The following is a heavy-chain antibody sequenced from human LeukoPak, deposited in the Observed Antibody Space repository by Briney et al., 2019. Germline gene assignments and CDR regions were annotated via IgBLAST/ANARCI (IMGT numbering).Heavy chain of an antibody. Sequence: GWSLRLSCAASGFSFSNAWMSWVRQAPGKGLEWVGRIKSKTDCGTTDYAAPVKGRFTISRDDSKNTLYLQMNSLKTENTAVYYCTTLLRLKKNMVRGVIGAFDIWGQGTMVTVSS. V-gene: IGHV3-15*01. J-gene: IGHJ3*02. D-gene: IGHD3-10*01. CDR1: GFSFSNAW. CDR2: IKSKTDCGTT. CDR3: TTLLRLKKNMVRGVIGAFDI.